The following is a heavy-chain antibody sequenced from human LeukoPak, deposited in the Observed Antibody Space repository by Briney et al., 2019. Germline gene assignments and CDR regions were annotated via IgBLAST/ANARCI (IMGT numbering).Heavy chain of an antibody. CDR1: GSTLTKIS. CDR3: ATGAIVFDF. D-gene: IGHD3-22*01. J-gene: IGHJ4*02. CDR2: VGHEDGRT. V-gene: IGHV1-24*01. Sequence: ASVRVSCKVSGSTLTKISIDWVRQSPGKGLEWMGSVGHEDGRTIHAQKFQGRFNMTVDTATDTAYMEVSSLMSEDTAIYYCATGAIVFDFWGQGTLVTVSS.